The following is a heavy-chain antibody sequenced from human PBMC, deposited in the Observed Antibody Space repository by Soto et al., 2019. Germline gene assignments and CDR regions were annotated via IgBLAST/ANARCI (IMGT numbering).Heavy chain of an antibody. CDR2: IYYSGST. CDR3: ARQGHAGRYYYDTSGHYFSR. Sequence: SETLSLTCTVSGGSISSYYWSWIRQPPGKGLEWIGYIYYSGSTNYNPSLKSRVTISVDTSGNQFSLKLSSVTAADSAVYYCARQGHAGRYYYDTSGHYFSRWGLGTLVTVYS. J-gene: IGHJ4*02. D-gene: IGHD3-22*01. V-gene: IGHV4-59*08. CDR1: GGSISSYY.